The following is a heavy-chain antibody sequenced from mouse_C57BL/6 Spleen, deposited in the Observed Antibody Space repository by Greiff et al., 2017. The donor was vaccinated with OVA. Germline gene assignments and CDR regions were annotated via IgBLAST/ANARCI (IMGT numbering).Heavy chain of an antibody. Sequence: QVQLQQSGAELARPGASVKLSCKASGYTFTSYGISWVKQRTGQGLEWIGEIYPRSGNTYYNEKFKGKATLTADKSSSTAYMELRSLTSEDSSVYFCAGGVYDYVAMDYWGQGTSVTVSS. V-gene: IGHV1-81*01. J-gene: IGHJ4*01. D-gene: IGHD2-3*01. CDR2: IYPRSGNT. CDR1: GYTFTSYG. CDR3: AGGVYDYVAMDY.